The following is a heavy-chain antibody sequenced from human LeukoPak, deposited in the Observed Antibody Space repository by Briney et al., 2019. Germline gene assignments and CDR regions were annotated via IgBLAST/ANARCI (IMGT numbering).Heavy chain of an antibody. Sequence: PGRSLRLSCAASGFTFSSYAMHWVRQAPGKGLEWVAVISYDENNENYADSVKGRFTISRDNSKNTLYLQMNSLRVEDTAVYYCARAYAGSYSGGDYWGQGTLVTVSS. J-gene: IGHJ4*02. D-gene: IGHD1-26*01. CDR3: ARAYAGSYSGGDY. V-gene: IGHV3-30-3*01. CDR1: GFTFSSYA. CDR2: ISYDENNE.